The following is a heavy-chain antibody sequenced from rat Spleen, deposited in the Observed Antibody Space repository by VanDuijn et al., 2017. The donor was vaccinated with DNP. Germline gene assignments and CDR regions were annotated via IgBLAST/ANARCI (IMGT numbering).Heavy chain of an antibody. Sequence: EVQLVESGGGLVQPGRSLKLSCAASKFVFSNYGMAWVRQAPKKGLEWVAAISSSGGAAYYRDSVKGRFTISRDNAKGNLYLQMDSLRSDDTATYYCAKHLDAWGQGTSVTVSS. CDR3: AKHLDA. CDR1: KFVFSNYG. CDR2: ISSSGGAA. V-gene: IGHV5S13*01. J-gene: IGHJ4*01.